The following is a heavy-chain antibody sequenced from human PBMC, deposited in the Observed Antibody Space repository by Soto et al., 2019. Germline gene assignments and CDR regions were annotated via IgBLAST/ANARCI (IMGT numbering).Heavy chain of an antibody. CDR3: ARDFSSSADGFDY. D-gene: IGHD6-6*01. V-gene: IGHV1-2*02. CDR1: GYTFTDNY. J-gene: IGHJ4*02. CDR2: INPNTGGT. Sequence: ASVKVSCKASGYTFTDNYIHWLRQAPGHGLEWMGWINPNTGGTNYAQKFQGRVTMTRDTSITTAYMELSRLRSDDTAMYYCARDFSSSADGFDYWGQGTLVTVSS.